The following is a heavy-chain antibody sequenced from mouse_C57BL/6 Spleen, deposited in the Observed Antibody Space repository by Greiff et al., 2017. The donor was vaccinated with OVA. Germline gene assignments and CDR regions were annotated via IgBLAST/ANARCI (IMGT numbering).Heavy chain of an antibody. Sequence: EVKLMESGGGLVKPGGSLKLSCAASGFTFSDYGMHWVRQAPEKGLEWVAYTSSGSSTIYYADTVKGRFTISRDNAKNTLFLQMTSLRSEDTAMYYCARGRSYDYDGFAYWGQGTLVTVSA. J-gene: IGHJ3*01. D-gene: IGHD2-4*01. CDR3: ARGRSYDYDGFAY. V-gene: IGHV5-17*01. CDR1: GFTFSDYG. CDR2: TSSGSSTI.